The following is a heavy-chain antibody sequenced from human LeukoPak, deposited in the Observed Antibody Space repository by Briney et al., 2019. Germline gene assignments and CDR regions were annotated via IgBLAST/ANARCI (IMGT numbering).Heavy chain of an antibody. Sequence: GESLKISCKGSGYSFSNDWIGWVRQMPGKGLEWMGIIYPADSDTKYSPSFQGQVTISADKSISTAYLQWDSLGASDTAMYYCARRGCIGGTCYGYWGQGTLVTVSS. D-gene: IGHD2-15*01. V-gene: IGHV5-51*01. CDR3: ARRGCIGGTCYGY. CDR1: GYSFSNDW. CDR2: IYPADSDT. J-gene: IGHJ4*02.